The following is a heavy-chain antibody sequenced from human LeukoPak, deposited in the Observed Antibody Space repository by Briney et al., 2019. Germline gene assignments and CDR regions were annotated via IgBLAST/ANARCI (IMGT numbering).Heavy chain of an antibody. J-gene: IGHJ4*02. Sequence: ASVKVSCKASGGTFSSYAMHWVRQAPGQGLEWMGWINPNSGGTNYAQKFQGRVTMTRDTSISTAYMELSRLRSDDTAVYYCARVSGRDYDYGDCLDYWGQGTLVTVSS. CDR3: ARVSGRDYDYGDCLDY. CDR2: INPNSGGT. D-gene: IGHD4-17*01. CDR1: GGTFSSYA. V-gene: IGHV1-2*02.